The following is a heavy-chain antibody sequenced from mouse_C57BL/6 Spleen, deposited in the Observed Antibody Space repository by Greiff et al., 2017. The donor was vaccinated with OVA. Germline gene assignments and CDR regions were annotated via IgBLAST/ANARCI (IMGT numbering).Heavy chain of an antibody. V-gene: IGHV1-50*01. CDR1: GYTFTSYW. D-gene: IGHD3-2*02. Sequence: QQSCKASGYTFTSYWMQWVKQRPGQGLEWIGEIDPSDSYTNYNQKFKGKATLTVDTSTSTAYMQLSSLTSEDSAVYYCARRSSGSWFAYWGKGTLVTVSA. CDR3: ARRSSGSWFAY. CDR2: IDPSDSYT. J-gene: IGHJ3*01.